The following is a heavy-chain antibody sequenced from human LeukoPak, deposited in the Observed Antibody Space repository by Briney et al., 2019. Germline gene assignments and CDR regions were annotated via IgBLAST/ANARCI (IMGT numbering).Heavy chain of an antibody. J-gene: IGHJ4*02. Sequence: ASVKVSCKASGYTFTGYHIHWVRQAPGQGLEWMGRINPNSGGTNYAQKFQGRVTMTRDTSISTAYMELSRLRSDDTAVYYCARDSAPGDTYGLLGIDSWGQGTLVTVSS. CDR3: ARDSAPGDTYGLLGIDS. CDR2: INPNSGGT. CDR1: GYTFTGYH. D-gene: IGHD5-18*01. V-gene: IGHV1-2*02.